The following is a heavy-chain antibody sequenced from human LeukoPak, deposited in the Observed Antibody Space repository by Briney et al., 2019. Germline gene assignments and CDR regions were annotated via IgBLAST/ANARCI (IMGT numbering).Heavy chain of an antibody. CDR2: IYYSGST. D-gene: IGHD2-2*01. CDR3: ARPGFTFGVVVPAARKDAFDI. V-gene: IGHV4-39*01. CDR1: GGSISSSSYY. Sequence: SETLSLTCTVSGGSISSSSYYWGWIRQPPGKGLEWIGSIYYSGSTYYNPSLKSRVTISVDTSKNQFSLKLSSVTAADTAVYYCARPGFTFGVVVPAARKDAFDIWGQGTMVTVSS. J-gene: IGHJ3*02.